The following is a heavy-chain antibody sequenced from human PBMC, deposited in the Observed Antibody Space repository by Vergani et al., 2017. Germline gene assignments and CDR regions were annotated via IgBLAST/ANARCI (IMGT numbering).Heavy chain of an antibody. CDR1: GFTFTSSA. CDR2: IVVGSGNT. J-gene: IGHJ4*02. V-gene: IGHV1-58*02. CDR3: AAVWYSSGGGDY. D-gene: IGHD6-19*01. Sequence: QMQLVQSGPEVKKPGTSVKVPCKASGFTFTSSAMQWVRQARGQRIECRGWIVVGSGNTNYAQKFQERVTITRDMSTSTAYMELSSLRSEDSAVYYCAAVWYSSGGGDYWGQGTLVTVSS.